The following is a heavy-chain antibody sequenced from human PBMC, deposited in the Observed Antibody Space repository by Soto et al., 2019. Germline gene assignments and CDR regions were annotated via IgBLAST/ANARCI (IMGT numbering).Heavy chain of an antibody. CDR2: INHSGST. CDR1: GGSFSGYY. Sequence: LSLTCAVYGGSFSGYYWSWIRQPPGKGLEWIGEINHSGSTNYNPSLKSRVTISVDTSKNQFSLKLSSVTAADTAVYYCSMVRGVRSSEPQLKRSNWFDPWGQGTLVTVSS. D-gene: IGHD3-10*01. CDR3: SMVRGVRSSEPQLKRSNWFDP. V-gene: IGHV4-34*01. J-gene: IGHJ5*02.